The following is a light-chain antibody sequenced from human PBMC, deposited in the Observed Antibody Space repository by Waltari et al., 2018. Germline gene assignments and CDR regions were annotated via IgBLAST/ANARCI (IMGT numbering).Light chain of an antibody. CDR2: GAS. CDR1: QSISTY. CDR3: QQAYSTPWT. Sequence: DIQMTQSPSSLSASVGDRVTITCRTSQSISTYFNWYQQKPGNAPKPLIYGASSLQSGVPSRFSGSGSGTDFSFTISSLQPEDFATYFCQQAYSTPWTFGQGTKVEIK. V-gene: IGKV1-39*01. J-gene: IGKJ1*01.